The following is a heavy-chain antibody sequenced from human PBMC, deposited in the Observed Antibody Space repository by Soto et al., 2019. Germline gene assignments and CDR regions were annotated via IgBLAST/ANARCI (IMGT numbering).Heavy chain of an antibody. Sequence: ASVKVSCKASGYTFTSYGISWVRQAPGQGLEWMGWISAYNGNTNYAQKLQGRVTMTTDTSTSTAYMELRSLRSDDTAVYYCAICDRLTTCRDWFDPWGQGSLVTGSS. CDR3: AICDRLTTCRDWFDP. CDR1: GYTFTSYG. CDR2: ISAYNGNT. D-gene: IGHD4-4*01. V-gene: IGHV1-18*01. J-gene: IGHJ5*02.